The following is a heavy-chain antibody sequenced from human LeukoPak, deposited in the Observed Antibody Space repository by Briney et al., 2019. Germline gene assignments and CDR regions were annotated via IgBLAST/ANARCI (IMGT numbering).Heavy chain of an antibody. CDR2: INHSGST. D-gene: IGHD3-9*01. CDR1: GGSFSGYY. J-gene: IGHJ6*02. V-gene: IGHV4-34*01. Sequence: PSETLSLTCAVYGGSFSGYYWSWIRQPPGKGLEWIGEINHSGSTNYNPSLKSRVTISVDTSKNQFSLKLSSVTAADTAVYYCARGGLRYFDWLPKSYYGMDVWGQGTTVTVSS. CDR3: ARGGLRYFDWLPKSYYGMDV.